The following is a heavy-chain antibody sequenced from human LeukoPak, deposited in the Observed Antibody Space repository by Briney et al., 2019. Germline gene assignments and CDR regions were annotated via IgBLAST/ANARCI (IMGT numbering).Heavy chain of an antibody. CDR3: ARDGTTMSAFDI. CDR2: ISSSSSYI. Sequence: GGSLRLSCAASGFTFSSDSMNWVRQAPGKGLEWVSSISSSSSYIYYADSVKGRSTISRDNAKNSLYLQMNSLRAEDTAVYYCARDGTTMSAFDIWGQGTMVTVSS. J-gene: IGHJ3*02. D-gene: IGHD3-22*01. V-gene: IGHV3-21*01. CDR1: GFTFSSDS.